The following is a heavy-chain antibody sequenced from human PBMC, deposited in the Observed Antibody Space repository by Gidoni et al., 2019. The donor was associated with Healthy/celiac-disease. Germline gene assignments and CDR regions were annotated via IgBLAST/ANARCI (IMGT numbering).Heavy chain of an antibody. CDR1: GFTFSSYR. CDR3: ARDAAGGGMDV. J-gene: IGHJ6*02. Sequence: EVQLVESGGGLVKPGGSLRLSGAASGFTFSSYRMNWVRQAPGKGLEWVSSISSSSSYIYYADSVKGRFTISRDNAKNSLYLQMNSLRAEDTAVYYCARDAAGGGMDVWGQGTTVTVSS. CDR2: ISSSSSYI. D-gene: IGHD3-10*01. V-gene: IGHV3-21*01.